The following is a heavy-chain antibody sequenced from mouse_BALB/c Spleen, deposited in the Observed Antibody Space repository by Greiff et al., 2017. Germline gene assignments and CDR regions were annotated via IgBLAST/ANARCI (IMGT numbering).Heavy chain of an antibody. CDR2: IDPENGDT. J-gene: IGHJ2*01. V-gene: IGHV14-4*02. Sequence: VQLQQSGAELVRSGASVKLSCTASGFNIKDYYMHWVKQRPEQGLEWIGWIDPENGDTEYAPKFQGKATMTADTSSNTAYLQLSSLTSEDTAVYYCKGTTVVEAFDYWGQGTTRTGSS. D-gene: IGHD1-1*01. CDR3: KGTTVVEAFDY. CDR1: GFNIKDYY.